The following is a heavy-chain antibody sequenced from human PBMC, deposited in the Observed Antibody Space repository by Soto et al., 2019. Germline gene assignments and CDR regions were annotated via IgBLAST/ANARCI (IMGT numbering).Heavy chain of an antibody. D-gene: IGHD3-22*01. V-gene: IGHV4-34*01. CDR3: AREALLEGLNDSSGYDWFDP. CDR1: GGYFSGYY. CDR2: INHSGST. J-gene: IGHJ5*02. Sequence: SEPLCLTYAVYGGYFSGYYWSWIRQPPGKGLEWIGEINHSGSTNYNPSLKSRVTISVDTSKNQFSLKLSSVTAADTAVYCAREALLEGLNDSSGYDWFDPWGQGTLVTVSS.